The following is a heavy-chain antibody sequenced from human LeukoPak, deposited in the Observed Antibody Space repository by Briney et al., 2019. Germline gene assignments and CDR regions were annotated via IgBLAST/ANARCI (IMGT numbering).Heavy chain of an antibody. CDR3: ARTQTNYDILTGYLYYFDY. CDR2: IYTSGST. V-gene: IGHV4-4*07. CDR1: GGSISSYY. D-gene: IGHD3-9*01. Sequence: NSSETLSLTCTVSGGSISSYYWSWIRQPAGKGLEWIGRIYTSGSTNYNPSLKSRVTMSVDTSKNQFSLKLGSVTAADTAVYYCARTQTNYDILTGYLYYFDYWGQGTLVTVSS. J-gene: IGHJ4*02.